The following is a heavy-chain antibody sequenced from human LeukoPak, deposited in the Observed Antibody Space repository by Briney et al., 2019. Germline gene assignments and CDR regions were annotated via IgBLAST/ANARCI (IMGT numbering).Heavy chain of an antibody. D-gene: IGHD6-19*01. Sequence: GESLKISCKGSGYSFTSYWIGWVRQMPGKGLEWMGIIYPGDSDTRYSPSFQGQVTISADKSISTAYLQWSSLKASDTAMYYCAPSSGRPGYYYYYGMDVWGQGTTVTVSS. V-gene: IGHV5-51*01. CDR3: APSSGRPGYYYYYGMDV. CDR1: GYSFTSYW. CDR2: IYPGDSDT. J-gene: IGHJ6*02.